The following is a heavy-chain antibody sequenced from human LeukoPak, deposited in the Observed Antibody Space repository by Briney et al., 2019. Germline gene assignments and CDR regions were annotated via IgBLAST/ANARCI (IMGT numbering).Heavy chain of an antibody. CDR2: ISGSGGST. CDR1: GFTFSSYA. J-gene: IGHJ6*02. V-gene: IGHV3-23*01. Sequence: GASLRLSCAASGFTFSSYAMSWVRQAPGKGLEWVSAISGSGGSTYYADSVKGRFTISRDNSKDTLYLQMNSLRAEDTAVYYCAKGYDFLSAHAMDVWGQGTTVTVSS. D-gene: IGHD3-3*01. CDR3: AKGYDFLSAHAMDV.